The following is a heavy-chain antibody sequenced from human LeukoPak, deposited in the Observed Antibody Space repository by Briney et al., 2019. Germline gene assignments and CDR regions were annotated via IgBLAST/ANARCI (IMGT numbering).Heavy chain of an antibody. D-gene: IGHD6-13*01. Sequence: SETLSLTCTVSGGSISSYYWSWIRQPPGKGLEWIGYIYYSGSTNYNLSLKSRVTISVDTSKNQFSLKLSSVTAADTAVYYCAREVAAEFDPWGQGTLVTVSS. J-gene: IGHJ5*02. V-gene: IGHV4-59*01. CDR2: IYYSGST. CDR1: GGSISSYY. CDR3: AREVAAEFDP.